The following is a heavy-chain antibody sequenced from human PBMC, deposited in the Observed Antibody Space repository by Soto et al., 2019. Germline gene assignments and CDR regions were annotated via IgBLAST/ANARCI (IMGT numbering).Heavy chain of an antibody. CDR1: GDSFNDYY. Sequence: QVQLVQSGAEVRKPGASVTVSCRSSGDSFNDYYIHWVRQAPGQGFEWMGWINPNGGVTKYAQKFQGWVSMTRDTYIRTVYMQLSRLRSDDTAVYYCARESGGATATLDYYYFYMDVWGTGTTVTVS. D-gene: IGHD5-12*01. CDR3: ARESGGATATLDYYYFYMDV. J-gene: IGHJ6*03. V-gene: IGHV1-2*04. CDR2: INPNGGVT.